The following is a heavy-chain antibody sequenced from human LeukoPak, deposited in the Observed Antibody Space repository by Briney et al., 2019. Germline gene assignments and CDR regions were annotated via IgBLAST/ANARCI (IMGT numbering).Heavy chain of an antibody. Sequence: SETLSLTCTVSGGSISSYYWRWIRQPPGRGLEWIGYIFFNVNSNYNPSLKIRVTLSVETVKNQLTLNQSSVAAADTAVYNCAREGTLDSSGYYLGYWGRGTLVTVPS. V-gene: IGHV4-59*01. D-gene: IGHD3-22*01. CDR2: IFFNVNS. J-gene: IGHJ4*02. CDR1: GGSISSYY. CDR3: AREGTLDSSGYYLGY.